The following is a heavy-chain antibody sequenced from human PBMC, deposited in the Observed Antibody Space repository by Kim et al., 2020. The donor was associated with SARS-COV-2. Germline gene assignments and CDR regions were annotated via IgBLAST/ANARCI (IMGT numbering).Heavy chain of an antibody. D-gene: IGHD6-13*01. CDR3: ATSSTLYSSSWNLDP. CDR2: IIPILGIA. Sequence: SVKVSCKASGGTFSSYTISWVRQAPGQGLEWMGRIIPILGIANYAQKFQGRVTITADKSTSTAYMELSSLRSEDTAVYYCATSSTLYSSSWNLDPWGQGTLVTVSS. V-gene: IGHV1-69*02. J-gene: IGHJ5*02. CDR1: GGTFSSYT.